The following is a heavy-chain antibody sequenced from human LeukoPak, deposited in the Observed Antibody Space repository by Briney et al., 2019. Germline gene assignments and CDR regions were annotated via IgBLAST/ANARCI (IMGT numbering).Heavy chain of an antibody. J-gene: IGHJ4*02. CDR3: ARTGLAYYDILTGYSTQYYDY. D-gene: IGHD3-9*01. V-gene: IGHV1-69*05. Sequence: XVKVSCKASGGTFSSYAISWVRQAPGQGLEWMGGIIPIFGTANYAQKFQGRVTITTDESTSTAYMELSSLRSEDTAVYYCARTGLAYYDILTGYSTQYYDYWGQGTLVTVSS. CDR2: IIPIFGTA. CDR1: GGTFSSYA.